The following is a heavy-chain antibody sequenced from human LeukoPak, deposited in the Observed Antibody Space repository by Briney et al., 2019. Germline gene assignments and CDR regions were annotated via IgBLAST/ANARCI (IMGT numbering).Heavy chain of an antibody. CDR3: AKDPTYYYGSGSYPDC. V-gene: IGHV3-23*01. Sequence: GGSLRLSCAASGFTFSSYAMSWVRQAPGKGLEWVSAISGSGGSTYYADSVKGRFTISRDNSKNTLYLQMNSLRAEDTAVYYCAKDPTYYYGSGSYPDCWGQGTLVTVSS. D-gene: IGHD3-10*01. J-gene: IGHJ4*02. CDR2: ISGSGGST. CDR1: GFTFSSYA.